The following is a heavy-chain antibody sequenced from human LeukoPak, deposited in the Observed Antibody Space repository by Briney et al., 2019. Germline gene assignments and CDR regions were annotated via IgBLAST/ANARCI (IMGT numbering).Heavy chain of an antibody. J-gene: IGHJ3*02. CDR3: ARDLGRQPDAFDI. Sequence: ASVKVPCKASGYTFTGYYMHWVRQAPGQGLEWMGRINPNSGGTNYAQKFQGRVTMTRDTSISTAYMELSRLRSDDTAVYYCARDLGRQPDAFDIWGQGTMVTVSS. CDR2: INPNSGGT. V-gene: IGHV1-2*06. CDR1: GYTFTGYY. D-gene: IGHD1-1*01.